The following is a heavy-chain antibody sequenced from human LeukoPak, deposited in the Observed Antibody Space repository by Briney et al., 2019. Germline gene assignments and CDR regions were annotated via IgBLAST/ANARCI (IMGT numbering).Heavy chain of an antibody. CDR3: ARVSSSWGTNGYGDYYYYMDV. Sequence: ASVKVSCKASVYTFTSYDINCVRQATGQGLEGMGWMNPNSVNTGYAQKFQGRVTMTRNTSISTAYMELSSMRSEDTAVYYCARVSSSWGTNGYGDYYYYMDVWGKGTTVTISS. V-gene: IGHV1-8*01. D-gene: IGHD6-13*01. J-gene: IGHJ6*03. CDR1: VYTFTSYD. CDR2: MNPNSVNT.